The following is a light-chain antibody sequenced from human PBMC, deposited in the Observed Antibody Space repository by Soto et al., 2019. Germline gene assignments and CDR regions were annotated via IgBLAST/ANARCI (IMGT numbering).Light chain of an antibody. CDR1: QIVSSSY. CDR2: GAS. V-gene: IGKV3-20*01. J-gene: IGKJ1*01. CDR3: QQHGSSPPSWT. Sequence: EIVLTQSPGTLALSPGERATLFCRVSQIVSSSYLAWYQQKPGQAPRLLIYGASSRATGIPDRFSGSGSGTDFTLTISRLEPEDFAVYYCQQHGSSPPSWTFGQGTTVEIK.